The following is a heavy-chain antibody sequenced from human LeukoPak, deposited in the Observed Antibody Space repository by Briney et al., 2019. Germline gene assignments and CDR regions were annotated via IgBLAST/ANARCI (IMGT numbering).Heavy chain of an antibody. CDR3: AKGTVEYTTSPLNWFDP. J-gene: IGHJ5*02. CDR2: ISHSGGGT. Sequence: GGSLRLSCATSGFTFSNYAMSWVRQAPGKGLEWVSGISHSGGGTYYSDPVQGRFTISRDNSKNTLYLQMDSLRAEDTAVYYCAKGTVEYTTSPLNWFDPWGQGTLVTVSS. D-gene: IGHD6-13*01. CDR1: GFTFSNYA. V-gene: IGHV3-23*01.